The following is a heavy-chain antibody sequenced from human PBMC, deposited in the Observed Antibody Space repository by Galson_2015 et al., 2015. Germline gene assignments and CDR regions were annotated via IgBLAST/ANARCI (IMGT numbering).Heavy chain of an antibody. CDR1: GGSISTYY. V-gene: IGHV4-59*01. D-gene: IGHD3-22*01. CDR3: ARENYDSSASFGY. CDR2: IYYGGST. J-gene: IGHJ4*02. Sequence: ETLSLTCTGSGGSISTYYWSWIRQPPGKGLEWIGYIYYGGSTNYNPSLKSRVTISLDTSKNQFSLNLSSVTAADTAAYYCARENYDSSASFGYWGQGALVTVSS.